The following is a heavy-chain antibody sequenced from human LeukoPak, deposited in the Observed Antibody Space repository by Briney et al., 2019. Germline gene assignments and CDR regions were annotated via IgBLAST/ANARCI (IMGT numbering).Heavy chain of an antibody. Sequence: SETLSLTCAVSGYSISSGYYWGWIRQPPGKGRELIGSIYHSGSTYYNPSLKIRVTISVDTSKNQFSLKLSPVTAADTAAYYCARVGSSWPTDYWGQGTLVTVSS. CDR3: ARVGSSWPTDY. CDR1: GYSISSGYY. J-gene: IGHJ4*02. V-gene: IGHV4-38-2*01. D-gene: IGHD6-13*01. CDR2: IYHSGST.